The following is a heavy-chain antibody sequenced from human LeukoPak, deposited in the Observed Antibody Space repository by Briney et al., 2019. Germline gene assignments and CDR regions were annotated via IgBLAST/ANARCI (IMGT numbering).Heavy chain of an antibody. CDR2: ISYDGSNK. V-gene: IGHV3-30-3*01. CDR3: ARDRGAQYSSGWLNWFDP. D-gene: IGHD6-19*01. Sequence: GGSLRLSCAASGFTSSSYAMPWVRQAPGKGLEWVAVISYDGSNKYYADSVKGRFTISRDNFKNTLYLQMNSLRAEDTAVYYCARDRGAQYSSGWLNWFDPWGQGTLVTVSS. J-gene: IGHJ5*02. CDR1: GFTSSSYA.